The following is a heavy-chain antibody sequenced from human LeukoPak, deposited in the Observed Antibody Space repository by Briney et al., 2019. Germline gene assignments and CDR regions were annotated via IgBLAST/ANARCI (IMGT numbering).Heavy chain of an antibody. J-gene: IGHJ6*02. CDR1: GFTFTSYS. Sequence: GGSLRLSCAASGFTFTSYSMNWVRQAPGKGLEWVSTISGGGGSTYYADSVKGRFTISRDNSKNTLYLQMSSLRAEDTAVYYCVKARQPYDFWSGYLIPRSLYYYGMDVWGQGTTVTVSS. D-gene: IGHD3-3*01. CDR2: ISGGGGST. CDR3: VKARQPYDFWSGYLIPRSLYYYGMDV. V-gene: IGHV3-23*01.